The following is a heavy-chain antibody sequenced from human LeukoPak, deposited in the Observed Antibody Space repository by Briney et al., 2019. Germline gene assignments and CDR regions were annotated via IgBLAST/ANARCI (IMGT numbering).Heavy chain of an antibody. CDR2: INHSGST. D-gene: IGHD3-9*01. Sequence: SETLSLTCAVYGGSFSGYYWSWIRQPPGKGLEWIGEINHSGSTNYNPSLKSRVTISVDTSKNQFSLKLSSVTAADTAVHYCARGAYDILTRLDYWDQGTLVTVSS. CDR1: GGSFSGYY. V-gene: IGHV4-34*01. CDR3: ARGAYDILTRLDY. J-gene: IGHJ4*02.